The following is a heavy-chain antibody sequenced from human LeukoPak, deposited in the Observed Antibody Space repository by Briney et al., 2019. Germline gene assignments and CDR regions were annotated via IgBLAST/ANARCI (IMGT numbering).Heavy chain of an antibody. CDR1: GGSISNYY. Sequence: PSETLSLTCTVSGGSISNYYWSWIRQPPGKGLEWIGYSYNSGNTNYNPSLRSRVTISVDTSKNQFSLKLSSVAAADTAVYYCARVVTTFTFDPWGQGTLVTVSS. CDR3: ARVVTTFTFDP. V-gene: IGHV4-59*08. D-gene: IGHD4-11*01. J-gene: IGHJ5*02. CDR2: SYNSGNT.